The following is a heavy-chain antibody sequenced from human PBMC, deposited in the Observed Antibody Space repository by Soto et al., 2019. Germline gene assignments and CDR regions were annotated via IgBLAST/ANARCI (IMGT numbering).Heavy chain of an antibody. V-gene: IGHV1-8*01. CDR3: ATRRGDAFDI. CDR1: GYTFTSYD. CDR2: MNPNSGNT. Sequence: QVQLVQSGAEVKKPGASVKVSCKASGYTFTSYDINWVRQATGQGLEWMGWMNPNSGNTAYAQKLQGRVAMTRNTAISTAYMELSSLRCEDTAVYFCATRRGDAFDIWGQGTMVTVSS. J-gene: IGHJ3*02.